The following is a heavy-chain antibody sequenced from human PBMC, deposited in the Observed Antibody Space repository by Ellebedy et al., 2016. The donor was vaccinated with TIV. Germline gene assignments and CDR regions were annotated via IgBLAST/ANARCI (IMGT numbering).Heavy chain of an antibody. CDR2: ISYDGNNK. Sequence: GGSLRLSCAASGFTFSSYDMHWVSQARGKGLEWVAVISYDGNNKYYADSVKVRFTISRDISKNTLYLQMDSLRVEDTAVYYCGKERWGLGDYWGQGTLVTVSS. D-gene: IGHD7-27*01. CDR1: GFTFSSYD. CDR3: GKERWGLGDY. J-gene: IGHJ4*02. V-gene: IGHV3-30*18.